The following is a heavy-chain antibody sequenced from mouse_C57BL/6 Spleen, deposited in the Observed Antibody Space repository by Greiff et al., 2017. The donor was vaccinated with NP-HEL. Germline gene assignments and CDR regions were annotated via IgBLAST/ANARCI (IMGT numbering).Heavy chain of an antibody. V-gene: IGHV5-17*01. D-gene: IGHD1-1*01. CDR3: ARTGSISYWYFDV. CDR1: GFTFSDYG. Sequence: EVQLVESGGGLVKPGGSLKLSCAASGFTFSDYGMHWVRQAPEKGLEWVAYISSGSSTIYYADTVKGRFTISRDNAKNTLFLQMTSLRSEDTAMYYCARTGSISYWYFDVWGTGTTVTVSS. CDR2: ISSGSSTI. J-gene: IGHJ1*03.